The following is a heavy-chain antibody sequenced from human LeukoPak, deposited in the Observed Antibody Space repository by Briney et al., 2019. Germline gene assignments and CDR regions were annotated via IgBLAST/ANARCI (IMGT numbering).Heavy chain of an antibody. CDR3: TTDLTVRGAQPSDY. J-gene: IGHJ4*02. D-gene: IGHD3-10*01. CDR2: IRSKAYGGTT. V-gene: IGHV3-49*03. CDR1: GFTFGDYA. Sequence: GRSLRLSCTAAGFTFGDYAMSWFRQAPGRGLEWGGFIRSKAYGGTTKYAASVKGRFTLSRDESKSIAYLQMNSLRTEDTAVYYCTTDLTVRGAQPSDYWGQGTLVTVSS.